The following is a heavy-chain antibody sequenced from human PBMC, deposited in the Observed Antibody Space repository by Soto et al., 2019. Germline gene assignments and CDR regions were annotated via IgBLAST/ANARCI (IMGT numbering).Heavy chain of an antibody. CDR1: GYTFTSYG. V-gene: IGHV1-18*01. CDR2: ISAYNGNT. J-gene: IGHJ5*02. CDR3: AGDEVEAAGRCWLGP. D-gene: IGHD6-13*01. Sequence: QVHLVQSGAEVNKPGASVKVSCKASGYTFTSYGISWVRQAPGQGLEWMGWISAYNGNTNYAQKLQGRVTMTTDTFTRKGYIELGSLRSDDTAVYYWAGDEVEAAGRCWLGPWGQGTLVTVFS.